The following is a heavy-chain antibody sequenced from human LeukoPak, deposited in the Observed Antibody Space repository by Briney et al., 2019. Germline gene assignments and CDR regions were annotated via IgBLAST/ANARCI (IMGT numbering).Heavy chain of an antibody. CDR3: ARDRRANLIAAADFHY. V-gene: IGHV1-18*01. J-gene: IGHJ4*02. CDR2: ISAYNGNT. Sequence: GASVKASCKPSGYPFPSYGFSWVRQAPGQGLEGMGWISAYNGNTNYAQKLQGRVTMTTDTSTSTAYMELRSLRSDDTAVYYCARDRRANLIAAADFHYWGQGTLVTVSS. CDR1: GYPFPSYG. D-gene: IGHD6-13*01.